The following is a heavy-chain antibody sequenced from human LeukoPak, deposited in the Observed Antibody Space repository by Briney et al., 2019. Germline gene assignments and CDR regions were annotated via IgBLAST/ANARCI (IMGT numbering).Heavy chain of an antibody. J-gene: IGHJ5*02. V-gene: IGHV1-2*02. CDR1: GYTFTGYY. Sequence: ASVKVSCKASGYTFTGYYMHWVRQAPGQGPEWMGWINPNSGGTNYAQKFQGRVTMTTDTSTSTAYMELRSLRSDDTAVYYCARDLTSTMVRGVMPWFDPWGQGTLVTVSS. CDR2: INPNSGGT. D-gene: IGHD3-10*01. CDR3: ARDLTSTMVRGVMPWFDP.